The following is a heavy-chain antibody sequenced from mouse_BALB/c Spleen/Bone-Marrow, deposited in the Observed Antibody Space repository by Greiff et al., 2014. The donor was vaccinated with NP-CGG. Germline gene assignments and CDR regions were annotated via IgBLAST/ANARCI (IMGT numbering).Heavy chain of an antibody. D-gene: IGHD2-1*01. Sequence: EVKLVESGPELVKPGASVKISCKTSGYTFTEYTMHWVKQSHGKSLEWIGGINPNNGGTLYNQKFKGKATLTVDKSSSTAYMELRSLTSEDSAVYYCARKVYYGNFHFDYWGQGTTLTVSS. CDR1: GYTFTEYT. CDR2: INPNNGGT. V-gene: IGHV1-18*01. J-gene: IGHJ2*01. CDR3: ARKVYYGNFHFDY.